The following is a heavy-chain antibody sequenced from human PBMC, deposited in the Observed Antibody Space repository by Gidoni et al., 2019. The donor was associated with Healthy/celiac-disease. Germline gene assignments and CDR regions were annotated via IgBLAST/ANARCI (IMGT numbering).Heavy chain of an antibody. CDR1: GFTFSSYA. CDR2: ISYDGSNK. V-gene: IGHV3-30*04. CDR3: ARVKVRGLNDY. J-gene: IGHJ4*02. Sequence: QVQLVESGGGVVQPGRSLRLSCAAPGFTFSSYAMHWVRQAPGKGLEWVAVISYDGSNKYYADSVKGRFTISRDNSKNTLYLQMNSLRAEDTAVYYCARVKVRGLNDYWGQGTLVTVSS. D-gene: IGHD3-10*01.